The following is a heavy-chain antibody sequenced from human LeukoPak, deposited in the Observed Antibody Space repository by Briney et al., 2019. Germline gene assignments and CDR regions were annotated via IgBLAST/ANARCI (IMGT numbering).Heavy chain of an antibody. CDR3: AREDCSGGSCYPY. V-gene: IGHV7-4-1*02. CDR1: GYTFPSYA. CDR2: INTNTGSP. D-gene: IGHD2-15*01. Sequence: ASVKFSCKASGYTFPSYAMNWVRPAPGQGLEWMGWINTNTGSPTYAQGFTGRFVFSLDNSVSTAYLQISSLKAEDTAVYYCAREDCSGGSCYPYWGQGTLVTVSS. J-gene: IGHJ4*02.